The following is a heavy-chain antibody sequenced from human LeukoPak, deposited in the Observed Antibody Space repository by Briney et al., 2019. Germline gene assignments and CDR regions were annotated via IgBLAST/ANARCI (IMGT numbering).Heavy chain of an antibody. CDR2: INHSGST. CDR1: GGSFSGYY. J-gene: IGHJ4*02. Sequence: SETLSLTCAVYGGSFSGYYWSWIREPPGKGLEWIGEINHSGSTNYNPSLKSRVTISVDTSKNQFSLKLSSVTAADTAVYFCARGPPTDYYDSSGFYYVFDYWGQGTLVTVSS. V-gene: IGHV4-34*01. D-gene: IGHD3-22*01. CDR3: ARGPPTDYYDSSGFYYVFDY.